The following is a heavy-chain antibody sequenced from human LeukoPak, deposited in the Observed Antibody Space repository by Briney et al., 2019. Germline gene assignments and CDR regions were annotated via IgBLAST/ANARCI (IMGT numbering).Heavy chain of an antibody. CDR2: VYYSGNT. CDR3: ARILGYCSSTSCYPRFDP. D-gene: IGHD2-2*01. Sequence: KTSETLSLTCMVSGASINNYYWAWFRQPPGKGLEWIGYVYYSGNTNYNPSLKSRVTISVDTSTNLFSLKVNSVTAADTAVYYCARILGYCSSTSCYPRFDPWGQGTLVTVSS. J-gene: IGHJ5*02. V-gene: IGHV4-59*01. CDR1: GASINNYY.